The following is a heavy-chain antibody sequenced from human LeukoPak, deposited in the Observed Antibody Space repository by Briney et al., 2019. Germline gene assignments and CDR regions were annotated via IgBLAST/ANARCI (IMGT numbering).Heavy chain of an antibody. J-gene: IGHJ3*02. Sequence: ASVKVSCKVSGYTLTELSMHWVRQAPGKGLEWMGGFDPEDGEAIYAQKLQGRVTMTEDTSTDTAYMELSSLRSEDAAVYYCATAKYSSGWYGAFDIWGQGTMVTVSS. CDR1: GYTLTELS. CDR3: ATAKYSSGWYGAFDI. CDR2: FDPEDGEA. D-gene: IGHD6-19*01. V-gene: IGHV1-24*01.